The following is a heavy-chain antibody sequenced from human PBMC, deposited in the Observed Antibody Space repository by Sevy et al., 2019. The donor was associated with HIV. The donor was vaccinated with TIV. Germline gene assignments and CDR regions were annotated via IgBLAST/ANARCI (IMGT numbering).Heavy chain of an antibody. Sequence: GGSLRLSCAASGFTFNMYWMTWVRQAPGKGLEWVANIKEDGSERNYLDSVKGRFTISRDNAKESLYLQINSLRAEDTAVYYCARHCGGGSCYSLRPHYYYGMDVWGQGTTVTVSS. CDR1: GFTFNMYW. CDR2: IKEDGSER. J-gene: IGHJ6*02. V-gene: IGHV3-7*01. D-gene: IGHD2-15*01. CDR3: ARHCGGGSCYSLRPHYYYGMDV.